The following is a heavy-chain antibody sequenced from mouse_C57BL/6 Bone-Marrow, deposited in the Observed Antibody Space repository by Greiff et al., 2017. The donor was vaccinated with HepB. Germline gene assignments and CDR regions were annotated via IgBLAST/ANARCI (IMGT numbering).Heavy chain of an antibody. J-gene: IGHJ1*03. Sequence: GQLVESEGGLVQPGSSMKLSCTASGFTFSDYYMAWVRQVPEKGLEWVANINYDGSSSYYLDSLKSRFIISRDNAKNILYLQMSSLKSEDTATYYCARDRDYYGSSYRWYFGVWGTGTTVTVSS. CDR1: GFTFSDYY. CDR3: ARDRDYYGSSYRWYFGV. CDR2: INYDGSSS. V-gene: IGHV5-16*01. D-gene: IGHD1-1*01.